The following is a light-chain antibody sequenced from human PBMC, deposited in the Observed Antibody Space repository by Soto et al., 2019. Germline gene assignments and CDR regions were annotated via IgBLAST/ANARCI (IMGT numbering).Light chain of an antibody. CDR3: QSYDSSLSAYV. V-gene: IGLV1-40*01. CDR1: SSNFGAGYD. Sequence: QSVLTQPPSVSGAPGQRVTISCTGSSSNFGAGYDVHWYQQLPGTAPKLLIYGTTNRPSGVPDRFSGSKSGTSASLAITGLQAEDEADYYCQSYDSSLSAYVFGTGTKVT. J-gene: IGLJ1*01. CDR2: GTT.